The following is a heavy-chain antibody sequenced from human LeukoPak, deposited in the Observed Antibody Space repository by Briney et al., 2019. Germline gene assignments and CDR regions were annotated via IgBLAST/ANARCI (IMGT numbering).Heavy chain of an antibody. CDR3: ARVPVGILRFDY. D-gene: IGHD4-17*01. CDR1: GGSISSGDYY. Sequence: SQTLSLTCTVSGGSISSGDYYWSWIRQPPGKRLEWIGYIYYSGSTYYNPSLKSRVTISVDTSKNQFSLKLSSVTASDTAVYYCARVPVGILRFDYWGQGTLVTVSS. J-gene: IGHJ4*02. V-gene: IGHV4-30-4*08. CDR2: IYYSGST.